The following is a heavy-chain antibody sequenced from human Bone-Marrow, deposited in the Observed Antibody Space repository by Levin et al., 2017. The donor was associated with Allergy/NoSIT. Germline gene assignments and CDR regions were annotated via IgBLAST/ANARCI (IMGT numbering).Heavy chain of an antibody. V-gene: IGHV1-8*01. CDR2: MNLDSGFT. CDR1: GYTFTNSD. CDR3: ARGAYLQYDY. J-gene: IGHJ4*02. Sequence: ASVKVSCKASGYTFTNSDINWVRQATGQGLEWIGWMNLDSGFTGYAQKFQGRVTMTRDTSISTAYMELSSLTFDDTAVYFCARGAYLQYDYWGQGTLVTVSS. D-gene: IGHD2/OR15-2a*01.